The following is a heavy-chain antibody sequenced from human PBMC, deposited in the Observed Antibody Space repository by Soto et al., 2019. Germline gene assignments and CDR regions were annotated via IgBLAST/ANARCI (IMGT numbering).Heavy chain of an antibody. CDR2: ISAYNGNT. J-gene: IGHJ6*02. Sequence: QVQLVQSGAEVKKPGASVKVSCKASGYTFTSYGISWVRQAPGQGLEWMGWISAYNGNTNYAQKLQGRVTMTTDTSTSTAYVELRSLRSDDTAVYYCASPVYGSGSYTANYYGMDVWGQGTTVTVSS. CDR1: GYTFTSYG. D-gene: IGHD3-10*01. CDR3: ASPVYGSGSYTANYYGMDV. V-gene: IGHV1-18*01.